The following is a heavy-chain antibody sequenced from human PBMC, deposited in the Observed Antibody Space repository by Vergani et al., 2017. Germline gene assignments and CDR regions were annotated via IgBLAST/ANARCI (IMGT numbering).Heavy chain of an antibody. D-gene: IGHD1-7*01. V-gene: IGHV4-61*01. CDR1: GGSVSSGSYY. CDR3: ARQLRYNWNYVGWFDP. J-gene: IGHJ5*02. CDR2: IYYSGST. Sequence: QVQLQESGPGLVKPSETLSLTCTVSGGSVSSGSYYWSWIRQPPGKGLEWIGYIYYSGSTNYNPSLKSRVTISVDTSKNQFSLKLSSVTAADTAVYYCARQLRYNWNYVGWFDPWGQGTLVTVSS.